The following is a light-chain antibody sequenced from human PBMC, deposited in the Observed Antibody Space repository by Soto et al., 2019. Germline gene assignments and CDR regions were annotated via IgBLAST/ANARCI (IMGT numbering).Light chain of an antibody. Sequence: EIVMTQSPATLSVSPGERATLSCRASQSVRRDLAWYQQKPGQAPRLLIYGASTRASGVPARFSGGGTGTEFTLTISSLQSEDFAVYYCQQYNNWPRTFGQGTKVDIK. CDR2: GAS. CDR3: QQYNNWPRT. CDR1: QSVRRD. J-gene: IGKJ1*01. V-gene: IGKV3-15*01.